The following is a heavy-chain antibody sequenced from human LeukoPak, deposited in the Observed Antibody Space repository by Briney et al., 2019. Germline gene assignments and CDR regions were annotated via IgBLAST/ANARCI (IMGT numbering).Heavy chain of an antibody. Sequence: PSQTLSLTCTVSGGSISSGSYYWSWIRQPAGKGLEWIGRIYTSGSTNYNPSLTIQDTISLDTSKNQFSLKHSSVTAADTAVYYCARDAPTAYCIGGTCYFDYWGQGTLVTVSS. CDR2: IYTSGST. D-gene: IGHD2-15*01. J-gene: IGHJ4*02. CDR3: ARDAPTAYCIGGTCYFDY. CDR1: GGSISSGSYY. V-gene: IGHV4-61*02.